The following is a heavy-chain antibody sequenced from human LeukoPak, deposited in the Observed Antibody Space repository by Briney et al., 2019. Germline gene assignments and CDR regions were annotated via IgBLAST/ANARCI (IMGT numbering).Heavy chain of an antibody. J-gene: IGHJ4*02. CDR2: IYSGGST. Sequence: GGSLRLSCAASGFTVSSNYMSWVRQAPGKGLEWVSVIYSGGSTYYADSVKGRFTISRDNSKNTLYLQMNSLRAEDTAVYYCARDRSEYSSSPGHYWGQGTLVTVSS. CDR3: ARDRSEYSSSPGHY. D-gene: IGHD6-6*01. V-gene: IGHV3-53*05. CDR1: GFTVSSNY.